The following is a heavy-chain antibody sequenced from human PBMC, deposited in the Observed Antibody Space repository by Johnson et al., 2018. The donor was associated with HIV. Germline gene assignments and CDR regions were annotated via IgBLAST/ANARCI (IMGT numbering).Heavy chain of an antibody. D-gene: IGHD6-6*01. Sequence: QMLLVESGGGLVKPGGSLRLSCAASGFTFSDYYMSWIRQAPGKGLECVSYISSSGSTIYYADSVKGRFTISRDNAKNSLYLQMNSLRAEDTALYYCAKGIAARPPGDAFDIWDQGTMVTVSS. CDR3: AKGIAARPPGDAFDI. J-gene: IGHJ3*02. CDR2: ISSSGSTI. CDR1: GFTFSDYY. V-gene: IGHV3-11*01.